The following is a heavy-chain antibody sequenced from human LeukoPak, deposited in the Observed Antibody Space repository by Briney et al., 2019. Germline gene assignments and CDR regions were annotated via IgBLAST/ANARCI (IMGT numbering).Heavy chain of an antibody. V-gene: IGHV3-74*01. D-gene: IGHD6-19*01. CDR2: MNSAGTTI. CDR3: ARETVAGTFDY. CDR1: GFSLNGYW. Sequence: GGSLRLSCAASGFSLNGYWMHWVRQAAGKGLVWVARMNSAGTTINYADSVKGRFTISRDYANNSLYLQMNSLRVDDTAVYYCARETVAGTFDYWGQGTLVTVSS. J-gene: IGHJ4*02.